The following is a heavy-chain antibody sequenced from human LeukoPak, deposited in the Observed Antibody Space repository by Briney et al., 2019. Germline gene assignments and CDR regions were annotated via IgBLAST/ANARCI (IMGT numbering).Heavy chain of an antibody. CDR3: ARDGPSIAADFDC. CDR2: IRSSSSYI. J-gene: IGHJ4*02. Sequence: GGSLRLSCAASGFSFSSYGMHWVRQAPGKGLEWVSSIRSSSSYIYYADSLKGRFTISRDNAKNSLYLQMNSLRAEDSAVYYCARDGPSIAADFDCWGQGTLVTVSS. D-gene: IGHD6-6*01. V-gene: IGHV3-21*01. CDR1: GFSFSSYG.